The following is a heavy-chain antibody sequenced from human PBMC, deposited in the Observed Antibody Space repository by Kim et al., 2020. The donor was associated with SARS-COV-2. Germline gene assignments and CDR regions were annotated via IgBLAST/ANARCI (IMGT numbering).Heavy chain of an antibody. CDR1: GGSFSGYY. V-gene: IGHV4-34*01. CDR2: INHSGST. CDR3: ASTKRFRSGYYY. Sequence: SETLSLTCAVYGGSFSGYYWSWIRQPPGKGLEWIGEINHSGSTNYNPSLKSRVTISVDTSKNQFSLKLSSVTAADTAVYYCASTKRFRSGYYYWGQGTLVTVSS. J-gene: IGHJ4*02. D-gene: IGHD3-22*01.